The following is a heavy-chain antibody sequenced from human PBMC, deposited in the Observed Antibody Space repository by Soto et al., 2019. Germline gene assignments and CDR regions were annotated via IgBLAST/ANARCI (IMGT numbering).Heavy chain of an antibody. D-gene: IGHD5-18*01. CDR1: GCH. J-gene: IGHJ4*02. CDR3: ARSGYSYGPNPLLY. Sequence: GCHRILIKQPPGKGLEWIAYIYYGGNTYYNPSLKSRVTISVDTSKNQFSLKLSSVTAADTAVYYCARSGYSYGPNPLLYWGQGTLVTVSS. CDR2: IYYGGNT. V-gene: IGHV4-31*02.